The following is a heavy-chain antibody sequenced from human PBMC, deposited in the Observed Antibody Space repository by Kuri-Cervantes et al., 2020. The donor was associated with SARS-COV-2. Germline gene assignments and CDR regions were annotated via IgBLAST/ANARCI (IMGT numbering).Heavy chain of an antibody. D-gene: IGHD6-19*01. CDR1: GYIFTASY. CDR3: ARRIAVAGTYYYYYMDV. V-gene: IGHV1-2*02. J-gene: IGHJ6*03. CDR2: INPNSGGT. Sequence: ASVKVSCKASGYIFTASYMHWVRQAPGQGLEWMGWINPNSGGTNYAQKFQGRVTMTRDTSISTAYMELSRLRSDDTAVYYCARRIAVAGTYYYYYMDVWGKGTTVTVSS.